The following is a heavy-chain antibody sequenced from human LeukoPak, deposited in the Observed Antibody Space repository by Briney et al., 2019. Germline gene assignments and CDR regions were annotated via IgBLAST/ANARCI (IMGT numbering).Heavy chain of an antibody. V-gene: IGHV4-34*01. CDR2: INHSGST. Sequence: SETLSLTXAVYGGSFSGYYWSWIRQPPGKGLEWIGEINHSGSTNYNPSLKSRVTISVDTSKNQFSLKLSSVTAADTAVYYCARLLYCSSTSCYSHYYYYMDVWGKGTTVTVSS. CDR3: ARLLYCSSTSCYSHYYYYMDV. J-gene: IGHJ6*03. CDR1: GGSFSGYY. D-gene: IGHD2-2*01.